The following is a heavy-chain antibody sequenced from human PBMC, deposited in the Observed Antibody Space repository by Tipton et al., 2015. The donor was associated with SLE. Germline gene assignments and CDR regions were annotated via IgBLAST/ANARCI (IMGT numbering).Heavy chain of an antibody. Sequence: TLSLTCNVSGGSISSGSYYWTWIRQPAGKGLEWIGRIYSRGSTNYNPSLMSRVTISADTSKNQFSLKLSSVPAADTAVYYCARETPVTTRVVYYYYMDVWGKGTTVTISS. D-gene: IGHD4-11*01. CDR2: IYSRGST. CDR1: GGSISSGSYY. CDR3: ARETPVTTRVVYYYYMDV. V-gene: IGHV4-61*02. J-gene: IGHJ6*03.